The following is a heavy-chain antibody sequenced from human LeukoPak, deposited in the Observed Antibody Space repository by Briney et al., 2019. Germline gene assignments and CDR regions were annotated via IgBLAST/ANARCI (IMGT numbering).Heavy chain of an antibody. V-gene: IGHV4-4*07. CDR1: GGSINNYY. Sequence: PSETLSLTCTVSGGSINNYYWSRIRQPAGKGLEWIGRIYTRGSTNYNPSLKSRVTMSVDTSKNQFSLKLSSVTAADTAVYYCARGRYCSADICSGGDAFDIWGQGTMVSVSS. J-gene: IGHJ3*02. CDR2: IYTRGST. D-gene: IGHD2-15*01. CDR3: ARGRYCSADICSGGDAFDI.